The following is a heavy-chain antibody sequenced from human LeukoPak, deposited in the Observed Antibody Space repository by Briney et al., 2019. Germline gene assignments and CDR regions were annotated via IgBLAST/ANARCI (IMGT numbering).Heavy chain of an antibody. CDR1: GYSFTSYW. CDR3: ARQGGYCSGGSCYNWFDP. Sequence: NRGESLKISCKGSGYSFTSYWIGWVRQIPGKGLEWMGIIYPGDSDTRYSPSFQGQVTISADKSISTAYLQWSSLKASDTAMYYCARQGGYCSGGSCYNWFDPWGQGTLVTVSS. D-gene: IGHD2-15*01. J-gene: IGHJ5*02. V-gene: IGHV5-51*01. CDR2: IYPGDSDT.